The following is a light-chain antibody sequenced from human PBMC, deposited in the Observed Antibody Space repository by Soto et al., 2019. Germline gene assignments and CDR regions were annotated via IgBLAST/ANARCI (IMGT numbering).Light chain of an antibody. CDR1: STDFVSYNR. V-gene: IGLV2-18*01. CDR3: SLYTSENTYV. CDR2: EAS. J-gene: IGLJ1*01. Sequence: SALTQPPSVSGSPGPSVTISCTGTSTDFVSYNRVSWYQQPPGTAPKLIIYEASNRPSGVPDRFSGSKSGNTASLTISGLQAADEADYYCSLYTSENTYVFGTGTKVTVL.